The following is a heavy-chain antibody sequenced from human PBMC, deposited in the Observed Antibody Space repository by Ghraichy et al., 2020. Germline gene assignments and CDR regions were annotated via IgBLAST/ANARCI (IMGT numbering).Heavy chain of an antibody. CDR2: MYHRGST. Sequence: PETLSLTCAVSGYSISSGHYWGWIRQPPGKGLEWIGSMYHRGSTYYNPSLKSRVTISVDTSKNQFSLNLSSVTAADTAVYYCARMYYYGSGASYYFDNWGQGTLVTVSS. D-gene: IGHD3-10*01. CDR1: GYSISSGHY. V-gene: IGHV4-38-2*01. J-gene: IGHJ4*02. CDR3: ARMYYYGSGASYYFDN.